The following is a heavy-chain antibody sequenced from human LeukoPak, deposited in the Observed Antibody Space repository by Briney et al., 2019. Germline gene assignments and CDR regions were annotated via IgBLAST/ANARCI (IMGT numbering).Heavy chain of an antibody. CDR3: ARLNSGSYWGGFDY. J-gene: IGHJ4*02. Sequence: SETLSLTCTVSGGSLSSGTDYWSWIRQPAGKGLERIGRISATGSTNSNPSPKSRVTISVDTSKSRFSLKLTSVTAADTAVYFCARLNSGSYWGGFDYWGQGTLVTVSS. V-gene: IGHV4-61*02. CDR1: GGSLSSGTDY. CDR2: ISATGST. D-gene: IGHD1-26*01.